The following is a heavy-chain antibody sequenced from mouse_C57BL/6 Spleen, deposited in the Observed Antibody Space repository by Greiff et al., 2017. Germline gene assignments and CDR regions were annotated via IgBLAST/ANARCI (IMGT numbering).Heavy chain of an antibody. CDR3: ALDYDVGARDY. V-gene: IGHV1-52*01. Sequence: VQLQQPGAELVRPGSSVKLSCKASGYTFTSYWLHWVKQRPIQGLEWIGNIDPSDSETHYNQKFKDKATLTVDKSSSTAYMQLSSLTSEDSAVYYWALDYDVGARDYWGQGTSVTVSS. CDR1: GYTFTSYW. D-gene: IGHD2-4*01. CDR2: IDPSDSET. J-gene: IGHJ4*01.